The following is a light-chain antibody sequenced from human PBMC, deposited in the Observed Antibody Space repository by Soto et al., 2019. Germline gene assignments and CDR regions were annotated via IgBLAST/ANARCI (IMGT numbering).Light chain of an antibody. V-gene: IGKV1-5*01. CDR3: QKYNDYST. CDR2: DAS. Sequence: DIQMTQSPSTLSASVGDRVTITCRASQNIRTWLAWYQQKPGQPPRLLISDASSLQSGVPSRFGGSGSGTEFTLTISSLHPDDFATYYCQKYNDYSTFGQGTKVDIK. CDR1: QNIRTW. J-gene: IGKJ2*01.